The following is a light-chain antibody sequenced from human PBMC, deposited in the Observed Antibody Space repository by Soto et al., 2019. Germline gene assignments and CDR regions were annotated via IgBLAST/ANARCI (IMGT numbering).Light chain of an antibody. J-gene: IGKJ1*01. V-gene: IGKV1-5*03. CDR3: QQYNGYWT. CDR2: KAS. Sequence: DIQMTQSPSTLSASLGDRVTITCRASQSISDLLAWYQHKPGKAPKLLIYKASALKSGVPSRFSGSGSGTEYTLTISSLQPDDFASYYCQQYNGYWTFGQGTKVEI. CDR1: QSISDL.